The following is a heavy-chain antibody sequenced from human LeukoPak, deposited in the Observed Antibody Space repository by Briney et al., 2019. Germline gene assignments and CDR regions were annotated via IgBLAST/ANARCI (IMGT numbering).Heavy chain of an antibody. V-gene: IGHV4-59*01. CDR1: GGSISSYY. Sequence: SSETLSLTCTVSGGSISSYYWSWIRQPPRKGLEWIGYIYYSGSTNYNPSLKSRVTISVDTSKNQLSLKLSSVTAADTAVYYCARFWSGYYSYYFDYWGQGTLVTVSS. J-gene: IGHJ4*02. CDR3: ARFWSGYYSYYFDY. D-gene: IGHD3-3*01. CDR2: IYYSGST.